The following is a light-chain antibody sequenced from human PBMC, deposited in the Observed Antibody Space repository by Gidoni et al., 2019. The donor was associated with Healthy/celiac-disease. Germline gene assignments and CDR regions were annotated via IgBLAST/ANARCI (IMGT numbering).Light chain of an antibody. Sequence: IRMTQSPSSFSASTGDRVTITCRASQGISSYLAWYQQKPGKAPKLLIYAASTLQSGVPSRFSGSGSGTDFTLTISCLQSEDFETYYCQQYYSYPWTFGQGTKVEIK. CDR2: AAS. V-gene: IGKV1-8*01. CDR1: QGISSY. J-gene: IGKJ1*01. CDR3: QQYYSYPWT.